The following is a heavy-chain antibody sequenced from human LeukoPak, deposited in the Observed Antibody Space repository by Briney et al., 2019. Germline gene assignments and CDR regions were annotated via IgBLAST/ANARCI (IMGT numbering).Heavy chain of an antibody. J-gene: IGHJ4*02. V-gene: IGHV1-2*02. Sequence: ASVKVSCKASGYTFTGYYMHWVRQAPGQGLEWMGWINPNSGGTNYAQKFQGRVTMTRDTSTSTAYMELSRLRSDDTAVYYCAIGGNSGYDFLIGAIDYWGQGTLVTVSS. D-gene: IGHD5-12*01. CDR3: AIGGNSGYDFLIGAIDY. CDR2: INPNSGGT. CDR1: GYTFTGYY.